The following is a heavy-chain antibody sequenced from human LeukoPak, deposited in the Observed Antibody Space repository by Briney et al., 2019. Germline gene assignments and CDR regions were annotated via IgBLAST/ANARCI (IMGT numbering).Heavy chain of an antibody. CDR1: GFTFSSYA. D-gene: IGHD3-22*01. Sequence: PGGSLRLSCAASGFTFSSYAMSWVRQAPGKGLEWVSAISGSGGSTYYADSVKGRFTISRDNSKNTLYLQMNSLRAEDTAVYYCAKDHTYYYDSSGYYSRALFDYWGQGTLVTVSS. CDR3: AKDHTYYYDSSGYYSRALFDY. V-gene: IGHV3-23*01. J-gene: IGHJ4*02. CDR2: ISGSGGST.